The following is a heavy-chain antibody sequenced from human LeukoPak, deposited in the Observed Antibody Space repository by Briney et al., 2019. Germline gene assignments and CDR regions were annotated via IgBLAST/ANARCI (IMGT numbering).Heavy chain of an antibody. CDR3: AREKSSSYGLAQH. CDR1: GASISSYY. Sequence: PSETLSLTCTVSGASISSYYWSWIRQPPGKGLEWIGYIYTSGSTNYNPSLKSRVTMSVDTSKNQLSLKLSSVTAADTAVYYCAREKSSSYGLAQHWGQGTLVTVSS. CDR2: IYTSGST. J-gene: IGHJ1*01. V-gene: IGHV4-4*09. D-gene: IGHD3-22*01.